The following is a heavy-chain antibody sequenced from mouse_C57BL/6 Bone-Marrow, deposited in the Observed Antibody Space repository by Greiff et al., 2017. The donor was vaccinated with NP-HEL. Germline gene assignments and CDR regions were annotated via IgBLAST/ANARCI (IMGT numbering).Heavy chain of an antibody. Sequence: QVQLQQSGAELVKPGASMKLSCTASGYSFTSYGMHWVKQRPGQGLEWIGEIHPSSGNTYYNEKFKGKATLTVDISSSTAYMQLSSLSSVDSAVYYGARYLDYWGQGTSVTVSS. J-gene: IGHJ4*01. CDR3: ARYLDY. CDR1: GYSFTSYG. V-gene: IGHV1-64*01. CDR2: IHPSSGNT.